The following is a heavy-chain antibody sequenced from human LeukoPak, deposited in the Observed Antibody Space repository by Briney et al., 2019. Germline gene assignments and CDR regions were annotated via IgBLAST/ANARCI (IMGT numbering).Heavy chain of an antibody. CDR2: ISGSGGST. CDR3: AKVTRARYGSGSYSWFDP. J-gene: IGHJ5*02. V-gene: IGHV3-23*01. Sequence: TGGSLRLSCAASGFTFSSYAMSWVRQAPGKGLERVSAISGSGGSTYYADSVKGRFTISRDNSKNTLYLQMNSLRAEDTAVYYCAKVTRARYGSGSYSWFDPWGQGTLVTVSS. D-gene: IGHD3-10*01. CDR1: GFTFSSYA.